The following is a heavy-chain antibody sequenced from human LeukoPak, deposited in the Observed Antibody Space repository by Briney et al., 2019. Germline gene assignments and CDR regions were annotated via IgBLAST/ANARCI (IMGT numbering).Heavy chain of an antibody. CDR2: IIPILGTA. CDR3: ARDLDGGSYGAFNF. V-gene: IGHV1-69*05. Sequence: GSSVKVSCKASGGTFSSYAISWVRQAPGQGLEWMGGIIPILGTANYAQKFQGRVTITTDESTSTAYMELSSLRSEDTAVYYCARDLDGGSYGAFNFWGQGTLVTVSS. D-gene: IGHD2-15*01. J-gene: IGHJ4*02. CDR1: GGTFSSYA.